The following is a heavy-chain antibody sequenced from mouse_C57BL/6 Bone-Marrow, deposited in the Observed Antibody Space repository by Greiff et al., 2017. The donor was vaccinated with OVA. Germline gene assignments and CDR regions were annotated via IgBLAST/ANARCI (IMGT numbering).Heavy chain of an antibody. CDR2: IYPGSGST. Sequence: QVQLQQPGAELVKPGASVKMSCKASGYTFTSYWITWVKQRPGQGLEWIGDIYPGSGSTNYNEKFKGKATLTADKSSSTAYMELRSLTSEDSAVYFCARGTGTPSFDYWGQGTTLTVSS. D-gene: IGHD4-1*01. V-gene: IGHV1-55*01. J-gene: IGHJ2*01. CDR1: GYTFTSYW. CDR3: ARGTGTPSFDY.